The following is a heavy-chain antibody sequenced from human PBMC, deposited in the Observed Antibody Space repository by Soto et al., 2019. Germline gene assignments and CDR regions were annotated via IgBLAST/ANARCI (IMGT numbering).Heavy chain of an antibody. V-gene: IGHV3-33*01. CDR2: IWSDGSKE. CDR3: ARDQVWPGNGLAV. CDR1: GFHFSRHG. J-gene: IGHJ6*02. D-gene: IGHD3-16*01. Sequence: QVQLVESGGGVVQPGRSLRHSCAASGFHFSRHGVHWVRQAPGRGLEWVAVIWSDGSKEYYADSVKGRFTISRDNSKNTVSLQMNSLRSEDTAVYYCARDQVWPGNGLAVWGPGTTVTVSS.